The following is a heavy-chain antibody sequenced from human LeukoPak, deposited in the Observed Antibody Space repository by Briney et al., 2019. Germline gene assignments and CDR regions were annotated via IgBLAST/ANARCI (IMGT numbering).Heavy chain of an antibody. J-gene: IGHJ4*02. CDR1: GFTFSSYG. CDR3: AKDLGDYDSSGYYHY. V-gene: IGHV3-33*06. CDR2: IWYDGSNK. Sequence: GGSLRLSCTASGFTFSSYGMHWVRQAPGKGLEWVAVIWYDGSNKYYADSVKGRFTISRDNSKNTLYLQMNSLRAEDTAVYYCAKDLGDYDSSGYYHYWGQGTLVTVSS. D-gene: IGHD3-22*01.